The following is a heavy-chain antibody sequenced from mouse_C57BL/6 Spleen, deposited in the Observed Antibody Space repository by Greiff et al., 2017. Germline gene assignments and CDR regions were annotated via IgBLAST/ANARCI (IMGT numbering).Heavy chain of an antibody. CDR3: ARSKPCVDY. CDR1: GYAFSSSW. CDR2: IYPGDGDT. J-gene: IGHJ2*01. V-gene: IGHV1-82*01. Sequence: VQLQQSGPELVKPGASVKISCKASGYAFSSSWMNWVKQRPGKGLEWIGRIYPGDGDTNYNGKFKGKATLTADKTSSTAYMQLSSLTSEDSAVYLCARSKPCVDYWGQGTTLTVSS.